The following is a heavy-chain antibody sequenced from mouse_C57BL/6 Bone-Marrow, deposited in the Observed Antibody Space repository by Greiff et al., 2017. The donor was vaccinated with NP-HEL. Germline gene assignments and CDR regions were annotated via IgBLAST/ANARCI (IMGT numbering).Heavy chain of an antibody. V-gene: IGHV5-6*02. Sequence: EVNVVESGGDLVKPGGSLKLSCAASGFTFSSYGMSWVRQTPDKRLEWVATISSGGSYTYYPDSVKGRFTISRDNAKNTLYLQMSSLKSEDTAMYYCASRSSLWYFDVWGTGTTVTVSS. D-gene: IGHD1-1*01. CDR2: ISSGGSYT. CDR1: GFTFSSYG. J-gene: IGHJ1*03. CDR3: ASRSSLWYFDV.